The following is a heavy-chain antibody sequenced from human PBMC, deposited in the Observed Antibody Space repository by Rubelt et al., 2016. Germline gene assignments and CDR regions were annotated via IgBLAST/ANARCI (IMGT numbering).Heavy chain of an antibody. V-gene: IGHV3-30*02. Sequence: GGSLRLSCAASGFTFSSYGMHWVRQAPGKGLEWVAFIRYDGSNKYYADSVKGRFTISRDNSKNTLYLQMNSLRAEDTAVYYCARGLVAVAGTVFDYWGQGTLVTVSS. J-gene: IGHJ4*02. CDR2: IRYDGSNK. CDR1: GFTFSSYG. CDR3: ARGLVAVAGTVFDY. D-gene: IGHD6-19*01.